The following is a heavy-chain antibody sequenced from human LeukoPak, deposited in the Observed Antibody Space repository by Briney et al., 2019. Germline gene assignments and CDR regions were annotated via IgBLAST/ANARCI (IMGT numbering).Heavy chain of an antibody. CDR3: ARDGPTGIDY. D-gene: IGHD4-17*01. Sequence: SETLSLTCAVSGGSINSGGYSYNWIRQPPGKGLEWIGYIYNSGSTSYNPSLKSRVTMSVDTSKNQFSLKLSFVTAADTAVYYCARDGPTGIDYWGQGTLVTVSS. J-gene: IGHJ4*02. CDR2: IYNSGST. CDR1: GGSINSGGYS. V-gene: IGHV4-30-4*07.